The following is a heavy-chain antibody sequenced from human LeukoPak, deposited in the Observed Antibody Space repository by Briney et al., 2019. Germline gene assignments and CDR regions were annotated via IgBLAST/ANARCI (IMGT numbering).Heavy chain of an antibody. D-gene: IGHD4-23*01. V-gene: IGHV4-31*03. CDR3: AAYGGPLGGIFDY. Sequence: PSETLSLTCTVSGGSISSGGYYWSWIRQHPGKGLEWIGYIYYSGSTYYNPSLKSRVTISVDTSKNQFSLKLSSVTAADTAVYYCAAYGGPLGGIFDYWGQGTLVTVSS. J-gene: IGHJ4*02. CDR2: IYYSGST. CDR1: GGSISSGGYY.